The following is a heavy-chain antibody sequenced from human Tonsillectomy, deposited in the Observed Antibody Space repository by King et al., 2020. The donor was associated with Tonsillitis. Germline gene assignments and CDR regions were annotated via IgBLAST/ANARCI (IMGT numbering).Heavy chain of an antibody. CDR1: GGSISSGGYY. J-gene: IGHJ4*02. Sequence: VQLQESGPGLVKPSQTLSLTCTVSGGSISSGGYYWSWIRQHPGKGLEWIGYIYYSGSTYYNPSLKSRVTISVDTSKNQFSLKLSSVTAADTAVYYCAGDTGADCGGACYLFDYWGQGTLVTVSS. D-gene: IGHD2-21*02. CDR3: AGDTGADCGGACYLFDY. CDR2: IYYSGST. V-gene: IGHV4-31*03.